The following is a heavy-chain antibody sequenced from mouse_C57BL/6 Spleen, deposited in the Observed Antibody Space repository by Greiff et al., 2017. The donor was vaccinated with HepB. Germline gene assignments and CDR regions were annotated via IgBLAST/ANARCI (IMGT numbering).Heavy chain of an antibody. CDR3: ARSAFRDYFDY. CDR1: GYAFSSYW. J-gene: IGHJ2*01. V-gene: IGHV1-80*01. Sequence: VQLQQSGAELVKPGASVKISCKASGYAFSSYWMNWVKQRPGKGLEWIGQIYPGDGDTNYNGKFKGKATLTADKSSSTAYMQLSSLTSEDSAVYFCARSAFRDYFDYWGQGTTLTVSS. D-gene: IGHD3-3*01. CDR2: IYPGDGDT.